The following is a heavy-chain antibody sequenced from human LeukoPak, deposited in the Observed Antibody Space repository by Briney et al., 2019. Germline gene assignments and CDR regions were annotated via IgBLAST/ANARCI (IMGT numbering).Heavy chain of an antibody. CDR3: ARVGYYYDSSGYSYDAFDI. V-gene: IGHV4-59*01. Sequence: PSETLSLTCTVSGGSISSYYWSWIRQPPGKGLEWIGYTYYSGSTNYNPSLKSRVTISVDTSKNQFSLKLSSVTAADTAVYYCARVGYYYDSSGYSYDAFDIWGQGTMVTVSS. D-gene: IGHD3-22*01. CDR2: TYYSGST. CDR1: GGSISSYY. J-gene: IGHJ3*02.